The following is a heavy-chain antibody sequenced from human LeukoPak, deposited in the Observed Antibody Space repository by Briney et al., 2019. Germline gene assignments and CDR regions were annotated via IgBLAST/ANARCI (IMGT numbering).Heavy chain of an antibody. J-gene: IGHJ4*02. Sequence: GGSLRLSCAASGFTFDDYTMHWVRQAPGKGLEWVSLTSWDGDNTYYADSMKGRFTISRDNSNNSLYLQMNSLRTEDTALYYCAKGGSMILVVSPIDYWGQGTLVTVSS. CDR2: TSWDGDNT. D-gene: IGHD3-22*01. CDR1: GFTFDDYT. V-gene: IGHV3-43*01. CDR3: AKGGSMILVVSPIDY.